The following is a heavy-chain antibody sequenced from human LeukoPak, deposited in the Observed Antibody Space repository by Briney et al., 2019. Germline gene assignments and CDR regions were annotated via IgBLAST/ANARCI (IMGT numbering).Heavy chain of an antibody. CDR3: ARGWRDLPASGPNWFDP. Sequence: PSETLSLTCAVYGGSFSGYYWSWIRPPPGKGLEWIGEINHSGSTNYNPSLKSRVTISVDTSKNQFSLKLSSVTAADTAVYYCARGWRDLPASGPNWFDPWGQGTLVTVSS. J-gene: IGHJ5*02. CDR2: INHSGST. CDR1: GGSFSGYY. V-gene: IGHV4-34*01. D-gene: IGHD2-2*01.